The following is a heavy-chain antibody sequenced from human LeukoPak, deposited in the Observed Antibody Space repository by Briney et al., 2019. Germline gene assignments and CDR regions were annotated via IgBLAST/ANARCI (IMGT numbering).Heavy chain of an antibody. V-gene: IGHV4-59*08. J-gene: IGHJ5*02. CDR2: IYYSGST. Sequence: SETLSLTCTVSGGSISSYYWSWIRQPPGKGLEWIGYIYYSGSTDYNPSLKSRVTISVDTSKNQFSPKLTSVTTADTAVYYCARFRGSGWYWFDPWGQGTLVTVSS. CDR1: GGSISSYY. CDR3: ARFRGSGWYWFDP. D-gene: IGHD6-19*01.